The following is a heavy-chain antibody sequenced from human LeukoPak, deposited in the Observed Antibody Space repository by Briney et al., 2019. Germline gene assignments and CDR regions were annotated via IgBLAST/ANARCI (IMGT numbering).Heavy chain of an antibody. CDR2: MYYRGST. J-gene: IGHJ4*02. CDR3: ARDVGGGPFFDY. Sequence: SETLSLTCTVSGGSISSYYWSWIRQPPGKGLEWIGYMYYRGSTDYNPSLKSRVTISLDTSKNQFSLKLSSVTAADTAVYYCARDVGGGPFFDYWGQGTLVTVSS. V-gene: IGHV4-59*01. D-gene: IGHD2-15*01. CDR1: GGSISSYY.